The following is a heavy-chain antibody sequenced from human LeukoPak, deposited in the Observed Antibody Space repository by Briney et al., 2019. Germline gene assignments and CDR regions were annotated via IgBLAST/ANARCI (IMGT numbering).Heavy chain of an antibody. CDR3: ARGVRACLDY. D-gene: IGHD4-23*01. CDR2: ISYDGSNK. V-gene: IGHV3-30*04. CDR1: GFTFSSYA. J-gene: IGHJ4*02. Sequence: GRSLGLSCAASGFTFSSYAMHWVRQAPGKGPEWVAVISYDGSNKYYADSVKGRFTISRDNSKNTLYLQMNSLRAEDTAVYYCARGVRACLDYWGQGTLVTVSS.